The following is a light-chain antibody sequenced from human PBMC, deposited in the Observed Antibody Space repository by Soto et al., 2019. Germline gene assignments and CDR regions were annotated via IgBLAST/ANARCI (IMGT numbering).Light chain of an antibody. Sequence: EIVMTQSPDTLSVSPGEGATVSCRVSQSIRSNLAWYQQRPGQAPRLLMYGASTRADGIPARFTGSGSGTEFTLTISSLQSEDFAVYYCQQYNNWPRTFGQGTKVDIK. J-gene: IGKJ1*01. CDR2: GAS. V-gene: IGKV3-15*01. CDR1: QSIRSN. CDR3: QQYNNWPRT.